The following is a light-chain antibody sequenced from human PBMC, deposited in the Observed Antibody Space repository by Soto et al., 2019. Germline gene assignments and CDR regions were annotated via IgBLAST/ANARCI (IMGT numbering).Light chain of an antibody. CDR2: DAS. V-gene: IGKV3-11*01. CDR1: QSVSSN. J-gene: IGKJ1*01. CDR3: QQRYNWPLT. Sequence: EIVMTQSPATLSVSPGERATLSCRASQSVSSNLAWYQQKFGQGPRLLIYDASNRATGIPARFSGSGSATDFTLTISSLEPEDFAIYYCQQRYNWPLTFGQGTTL.